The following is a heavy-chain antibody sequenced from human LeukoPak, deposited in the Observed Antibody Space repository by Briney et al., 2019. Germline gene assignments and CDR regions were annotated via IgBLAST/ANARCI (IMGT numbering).Heavy chain of an antibody. D-gene: IGHD2-8*01. V-gene: IGHV3-21*01. CDR2: ISSSSSYI. J-gene: IGHJ5*02. Sequence: GGSLRLSCAASGFTFSSYSMNWVRQAPGKGLEWVSSISSSSSYIYYADSVKGRFTISRDNAKNTLYLQMNSLRAEDTAVYYCARVGYCTNGVCYSSHWFDPWGQGTLVTVFS. CDR1: GFTFSSYS. CDR3: ARVGYCTNGVCYSSHWFDP.